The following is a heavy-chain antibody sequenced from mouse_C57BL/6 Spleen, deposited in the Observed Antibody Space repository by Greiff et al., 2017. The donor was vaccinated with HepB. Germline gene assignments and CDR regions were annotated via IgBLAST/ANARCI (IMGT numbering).Heavy chain of an antibody. D-gene: IGHD2-13*01. Sequence: VQLQQSGAELVRPGASVTLSCKASGYTFTDYEMHWVKQTPVHGLEWIGAIDPETGGTAYNQKFKGKAILTADKSSSTAYMELRSLTSEDSAVYYCTRGGERVDYFDYWGQGTTLTVSS. V-gene: IGHV1-15*01. CDR3: TRGGERVDYFDY. CDR1: GYTFTDYE. J-gene: IGHJ2*01. CDR2: IDPETGGT.